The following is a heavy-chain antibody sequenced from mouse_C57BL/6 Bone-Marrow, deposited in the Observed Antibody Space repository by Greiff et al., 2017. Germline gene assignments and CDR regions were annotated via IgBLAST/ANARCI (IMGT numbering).Heavy chain of an antibody. CDR2: IDPSDSYT. CDR3: ARTGPAWFAY. D-gene: IGHD3-1*01. J-gene: IGHJ3*01. CDR1: GYTFTSYW. Sequence: QVHVKQPGAELVKPGASVKLSCTASGYTFTSYWMQWVQQRPGQGLEWIGEIDPSDSYTNYNQKFKGKATLTVDTSSSKAYMQLSSLTSEDSAVYYCARTGPAWFAYWGQGTLVTVSA. V-gene: IGHV1-50*01.